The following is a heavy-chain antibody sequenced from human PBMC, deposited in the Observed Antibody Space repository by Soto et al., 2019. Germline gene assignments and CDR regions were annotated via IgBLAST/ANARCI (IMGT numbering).Heavy chain of an antibody. V-gene: IGHV3-11*01. CDR2: ISNTAITD. J-gene: IGHJ6*03. CDR3: ARDLHQILSHKHYYYYLDV. CDR1: GFSFSDYS. Sequence: QVQLVESGGDLVKPGGSLRLSCVASGFSFSDYSMTWMRQAPGGGLDFVAFISNTAITDYYADSVKGRFTISRDNARNSVYMQMDRLRAEDAAVYYCARDLHQILSHKHYYYYLDVWGTGTTVTVSS. D-gene: IGHD2-2*01.